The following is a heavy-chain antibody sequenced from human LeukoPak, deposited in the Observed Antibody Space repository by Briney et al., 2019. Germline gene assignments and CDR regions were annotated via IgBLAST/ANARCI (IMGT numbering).Heavy chain of an antibody. CDR3: ARVNYYDRNDAFDI. D-gene: IGHD3-22*01. V-gene: IGHV1-2*02. CDR1: GYTFIGYY. Sequence: ASVKVSCKAAGYTFIGYYMHWVRQAPGQGLEWMGWINPNSGGTNYAQKFQGRVTMTRDTSISTAYMELSRLRSDDTAVSYCARVNYYDRNDAFDIWGQGTMVTVSS. J-gene: IGHJ3*02. CDR2: INPNSGGT.